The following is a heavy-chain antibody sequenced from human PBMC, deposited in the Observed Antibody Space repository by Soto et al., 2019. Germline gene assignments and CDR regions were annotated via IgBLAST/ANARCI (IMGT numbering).Heavy chain of an antibody. CDR1: GDSISGSQW. CDR2: ISHTGTT. J-gene: IGHJ4*02. Sequence: SETLSLTCAVSGDSISGSQWWSWVRLPPGEGLEWIGEISHTGTTNYNPSLKSRVTMSVDKPKNQFSLNLTSVTAADTAVYYCARVISSRDDYFDYWGQGTLVNGSS. D-gene: IGHD2-2*01. V-gene: IGHV4-4*02. CDR3: ARVISSRDDYFDY.